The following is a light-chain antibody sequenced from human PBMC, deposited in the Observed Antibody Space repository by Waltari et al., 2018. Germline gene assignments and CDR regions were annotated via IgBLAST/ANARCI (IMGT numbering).Light chain of an antibody. V-gene: IGKV3-15*01. CDR2: GAS. J-gene: IGKJ1*01. CDR1: QSVSSN. Sequence: EIVMTQSPATLSVSPGERVTPSCRASQSVSSNLAWYQQKPGQAPRLLIYGASTRATGIPARFSGSGSGTEFTLTISSLQSEDFAVYYCQQYNNWPPWTFGQGTKVEIK. CDR3: QQYNNWPPWT.